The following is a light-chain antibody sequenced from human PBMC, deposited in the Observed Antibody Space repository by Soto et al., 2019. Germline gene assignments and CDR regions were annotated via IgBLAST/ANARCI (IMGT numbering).Light chain of an antibody. J-gene: IGKJ2*01. CDR1: QSVLFSSNNKNY. V-gene: IGKV4-1*01. Sequence: DIVMTQSPDSLAVSLGERATINCKSSQSVLFSSNNKNYLAWYQQKPGQPPKLLIYWASTREFGVPDRFSGSGSGTDFPLTISSLQAEDVAVYYCQHYYSIPYTFGQGTKLEIK. CDR3: QHYYSIPYT. CDR2: WAS.